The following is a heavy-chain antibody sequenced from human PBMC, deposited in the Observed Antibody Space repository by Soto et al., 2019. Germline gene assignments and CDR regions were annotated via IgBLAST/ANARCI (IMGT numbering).Heavy chain of an antibody. D-gene: IGHD3-22*01. CDR2: IYDNGIT. J-gene: IGHJ4*02. V-gene: IGHV4-59*12. Sequence: QAVLQESGPGLVKPSETLSLTCSVSGRSITSYYWSWVRQPPGKGLEWIGYIYDNGITSQNPSLQRRVTMSADTSQHQFSLKLTSVTGADTAAYYCARTYESKGYANDFDSCGQGILVTVTS. CDR3: ARTYESKGYANDFDS. CDR1: GRSITSYY.